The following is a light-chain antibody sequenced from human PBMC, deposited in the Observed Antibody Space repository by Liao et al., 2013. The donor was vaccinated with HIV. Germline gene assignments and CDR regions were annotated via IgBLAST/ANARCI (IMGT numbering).Light chain of an antibody. CDR2: QDS. V-gene: IGLV3-21*01. Sequence: SYELTQPPSVSVAPGKTARITCGGNNIGGKSVHWYQQKPGQAPVLVIYQDSKRPSGIPERFSGSNSGNTATLTISGTQAMDEADYYCQAWDSSTAFYVFGTGTKVTVL. J-gene: IGLJ1*01. CDR1: NIGGKS. CDR3: QAWDSSTAFYV.